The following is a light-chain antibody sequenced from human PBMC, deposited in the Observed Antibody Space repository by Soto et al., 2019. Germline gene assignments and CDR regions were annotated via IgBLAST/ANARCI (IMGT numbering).Light chain of an antibody. J-gene: IGKJ1*01. CDR3: MQALQTPWT. CDR2: LGS. Sequence: VMTQSPLSLPVTPGEPASISCRSSQSLLHSNGYNYLDWYLQKPGQSPQLLIYLGSNRASGVPDRFSGSGSGTDFTLKISRVEAEDVGVYYCMQALQTPWTFGQGTKVEIE. CDR1: QSLLHSNGYNY. V-gene: IGKV2-28*01.